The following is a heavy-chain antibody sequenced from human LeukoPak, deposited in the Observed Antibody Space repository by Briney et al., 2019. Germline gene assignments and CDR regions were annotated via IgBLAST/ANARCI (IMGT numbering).Heavy chain of an antibody. CDR3: ASLAKQLDAFDI. CDR1: GYTFTSYY. D-gene: IGHD6-13*01. Sequence: ASVKVSCKASGYTFTSYYMHWVRQAPGQGLEWMGIINPSGGSTSYAQKFQDRLTLTRDMSTSTAYMELRGLRSDDTAVYYCASLAKQLDAFDIWGQGTMVTVSS. J-gene: IGHJ3*02. CDR2: INPSGGST. V-gene: IGHV1-46*01.